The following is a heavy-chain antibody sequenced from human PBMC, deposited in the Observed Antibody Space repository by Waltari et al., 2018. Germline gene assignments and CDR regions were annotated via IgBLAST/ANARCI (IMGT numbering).Heavy chain of an antibody. D-gene: IGHD2-8*02. Sequence: QVQLVQSGAEVKKPGASVKVSCKASGYTFTYYYVHWVRQAPGHGLECMGTINPSGGSTTYVQRFQGRVTLTRDTSTSTVYMEMSSLTPDDTAVYYCARGSGTGYQYWGQGTLVIVSS. CDR3: ARGSGTGYQY. V-gene: IGHV1-46*01. CDR2: INPSGGST. J-gene: IGHJ1*01. CDR1: GYTFTYYY.